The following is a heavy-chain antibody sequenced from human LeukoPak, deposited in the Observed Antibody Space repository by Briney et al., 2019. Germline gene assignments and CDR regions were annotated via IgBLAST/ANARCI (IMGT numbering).Heavy chain of an antibody. D-gene: IGHD5-18*01. J-gene: IGHJ4*02. Sequence: PGGSLILSCAASGVTLSSYGMHWVRRAPGKGLEWVAVISYDGSNKYYADSVKGRFTISRDNSKNTLYLQMNSLRAEDTAVYYCAKVPDGYSYGLDYWGQGTLVTVSS. CDR1: GVTLSSYG. CDR2: ISYDGSNK. CDR3: AKVPDGYSYGLDY. V-gene: IGHV3-30*18.